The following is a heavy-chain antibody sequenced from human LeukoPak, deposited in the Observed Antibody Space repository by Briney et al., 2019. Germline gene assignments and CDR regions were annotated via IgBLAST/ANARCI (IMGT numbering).Heavy chain of an antibody. V-gene: IGHV4-59*01. D-gene: IGHD3-10*01. CDR2: IYYSGST. J-gene: IGHJ6*03. CDR1: GVSISSYY. CDR3: ARGGSESYRNYYYMDV. Sequence: SETLSLTCTASGVSISSYYWIWIRQPPGKGLEWIGYIYYSGSTNYNPSLKSRVTISVDTSKNQFSLNLSSVTTADTAVYYCARGGSESYRNYYYMDVWGKGTTVTVSS.